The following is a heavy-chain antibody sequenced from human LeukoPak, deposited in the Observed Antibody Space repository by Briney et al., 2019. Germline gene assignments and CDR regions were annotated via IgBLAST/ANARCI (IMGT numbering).Heavy chain of an antibody. D-gene: IGHD6-13*01. J-gene: IGHJ4*02. CDR1: GFTFSSYS. V-gene: IGHV3-21*01. Sequence: GGSLRLSCAASGFTFSSYSMNWVRQAPGKGLEWVSSISSSSSYIYYADSVKGRFTISRDNAKNSLYLQMNSLRAEDTAVYYCARKVSSSWYYLDYWGQGTLVTVSS. CDR3: ARKVSSSWYYLDY. CDR2: ISSSSSYI.